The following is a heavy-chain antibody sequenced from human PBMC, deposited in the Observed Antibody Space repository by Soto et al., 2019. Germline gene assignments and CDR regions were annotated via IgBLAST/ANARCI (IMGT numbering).Heavy chain of an antibody. CDR3: AYRVLRTVFGLVTTTAIYFDF. D-gene: IGHD3-3*01. CDR2: IYCDDDK. J-gene: IGHJ4*02. CDR1: GFSLTTSGVG. Sequence: QITLNESGPTVVRPTETLTLTCRFSGFSLTTSGVGVGWIRQSPGKAPEWLALIYCDDDKRYSASLKSRLTITKDTSKNQVVLTVSDLDPTDTATYYCAYRVLRTVFGLVTTTAIYFDFWGQGTPVAVSS. V-gene: IGHV2-5*02.